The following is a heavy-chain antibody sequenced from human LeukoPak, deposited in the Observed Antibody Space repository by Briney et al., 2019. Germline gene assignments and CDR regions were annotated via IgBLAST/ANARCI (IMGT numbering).Heavy chain of an antibody. V-gene: IGHV1-24*01. CDR3: ARDLGIAVAQKNYGMDV. D-gene: IGHD6-19*01. Sequence: ASVKVSCKVSGHTLTELSMHWVRQVPGKGLEWMGGFDPEDGETIYAQKFQGRVTMIEDTSTDTAYMELSSLRSEDTAVYYCARDLGIAVAQKNYGMDVWGQGTTVTVSS. CDR1: GHTLTELS. CDR2: FDPEDGET. J-gene: IGHJ6*02.